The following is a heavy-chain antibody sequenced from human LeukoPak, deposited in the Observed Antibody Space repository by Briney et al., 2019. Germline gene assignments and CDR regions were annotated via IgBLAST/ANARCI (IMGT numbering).Heavy chain of an antibody. CDR3: ARFGAAAGTDF. D-gene: IGHD6-13*01. V-gene: IGHV4-39*07. J-gene: IGHJ4*02. Sequence: SETLSLTCTVSGGSISSSSYYWGWIRQPPGKGLEWIGSIYYSGSTYYNPSLKSRVTISVDTSKNQFSLNLSSVTAADTAVYYCARFGAAAGTDFWGQGTLVTVSS. CDR2: IYYSGST. CDR1: GGSISSSSYY.